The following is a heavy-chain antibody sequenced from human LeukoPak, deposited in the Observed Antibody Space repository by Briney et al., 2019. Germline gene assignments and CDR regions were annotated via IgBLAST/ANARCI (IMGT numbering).Heavy chain of an antibody. CDR2: ISSSSSTI. J-gene: IGHJ4*02. Sequence: GRSLRLSCAASGFTFSSYSMNWVRQAPGKGLKWVSYISSSSSTIHSADSVKGRFTISRDNAKNSLYLQMSSLRDEDTAVYCCARARYFDYWGQGTLVTVSS. D-gene: IGHD1-14*01. CDR1: GFTFSSYS. CDR3: ARARYFDY. V-gene: IGHV3-48*02.